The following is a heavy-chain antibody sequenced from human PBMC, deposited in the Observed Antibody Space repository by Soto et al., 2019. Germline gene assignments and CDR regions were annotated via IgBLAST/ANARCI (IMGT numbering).Heavy chain of an antibody. V-gene: IGHV2-70*01. J-gene: IGHJ6*02. CDR1: GFSLSTSGMC. Sequence: SGPTLVNPTQTLTLTCTFSGFSLSTSGMCVSWIRQPPGKALEWLALFDWDDDKYYSTSLKTRLTISKDTSKNQVVLTMTNMDPVDTATYYCARTPRNQWLSIGDPLYYYYYGMDVWGQGTTVTVSS. D-gene: IGHD3-22*01. CDR3: ARTPRNQWLSIGDPLYYYYYGMDV. CDR2: FDWDDDK.